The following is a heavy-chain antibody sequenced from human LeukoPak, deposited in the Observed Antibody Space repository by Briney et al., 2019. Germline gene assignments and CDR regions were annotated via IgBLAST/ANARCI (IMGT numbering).Heavy chain of an antibody. CDR1: GYSFTSYW. CDR3: ARQVPQQCLVFDY. J-gene: IGHJ4*02. V-gene: IGHV5-51*01. CDR2: IYPGDSDT. D-gene: IGHD6-19*01. Sequence: GESLKIFCKGSGYSFTSYWIGWVRQLPGKGLEWMVSIYPGDSDTRYSPSFQGQVTISADKSISTAYLQWSSLKASDTAMYYCARQVPQQCLVFDYWGQGTLVTVST.